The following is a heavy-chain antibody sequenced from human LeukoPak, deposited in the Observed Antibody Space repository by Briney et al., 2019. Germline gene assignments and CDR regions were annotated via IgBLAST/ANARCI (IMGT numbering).Heavy chain of an antibody. D-gene: IGHD2-2*01. Sequence: ASVKVSCKASGYTFTSYYMHWVRQAPGQGLEWMGIINPSGGSTSYAQKFQGRVTMTRDTSTSTVYMELSSLRSEDTAVYYCARTGYCSSTSCFRFGYWGQGTLVTVSS. CDR3: ARTGYCSSTSCFRFGY. J-gene: IGHJ4*02. V-gene: IGHV1-46*01. CDR1: GYTFTSYY. CDR2: INPSGGST.